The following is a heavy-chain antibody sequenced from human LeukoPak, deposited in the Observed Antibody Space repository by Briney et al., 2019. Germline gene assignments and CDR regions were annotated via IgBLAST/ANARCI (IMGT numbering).Heavy chain of an antibody. Sequence: GGTLRLSCAASGFTFSDYYMSWIRQAPGKGLEWGSYISSSGNSISYADSVKGRFTISRDNAKNSLYLQMNSLRAEDTAVYYCTRDQVSVTGTGIDYWGQGNLVTVSS. V-gene: IGHV3-11*04. D-gene: IGHD6-19*01. CDR2: ISSSGNSI. CDR3: TRDQVSVTGTGIDY. J-gene: IGHJ4*02. CDR1: GFTFSDYY.